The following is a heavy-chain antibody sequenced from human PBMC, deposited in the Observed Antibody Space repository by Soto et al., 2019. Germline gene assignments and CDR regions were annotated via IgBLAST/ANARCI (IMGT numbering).Heavy chain of an antibody. J-gene: IGHJ5*02. CDR3: ERDNYYDRSGYYRAYYNWFDP. V-gene: IGHV1-69*13. CDR1: GGTFSSYA. Sequence: SVKVSCKASGGTFSSYAISWVRQAPGQGLEWMGGIIPIFGTANYAQKFQGRVTITADESTSTAYMELSSLRSEDTAVYYCERDNYYDRSGYYRAYYNWFDPWGQXTLVTVSS. D-gene: IGHD3-22*01. CDR2: IIPIFGTA.